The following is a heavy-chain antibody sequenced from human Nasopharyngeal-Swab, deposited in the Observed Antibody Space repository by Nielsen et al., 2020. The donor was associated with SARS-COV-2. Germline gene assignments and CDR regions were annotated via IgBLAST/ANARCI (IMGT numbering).Heavy chain of an antibody. D-gene: IGHD3-22*01. J-gene: IGHJ6*02. CDR2: INPNSGGT. CDR3: ARGSSYDSSGYYSHYHYGMDV. V-gene: IGHV1-2*04. Sequence: ASVKVSCKASGYTFTGYYMHWVRQAPGQGLEWMGWINPNSGGTNYAQKFQGWVTMTRDTSISTAYMELSRLRSDDTAVYYCARGSSYDSSGYYSHYHYGMDVWGQGTTVTVSS. CDR1: GYTFTGYY.